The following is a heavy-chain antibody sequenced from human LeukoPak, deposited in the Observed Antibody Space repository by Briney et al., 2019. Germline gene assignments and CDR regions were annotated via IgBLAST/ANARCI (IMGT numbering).Heavy chain of an antibody. CDR1: GFTVSSNS. CDR3: ARRSGIAVAGAFDY. V-gene: IGHV3-23*01. J-gene: IGHJ4*02. CDR2: ISGSGDST. Sequence: PGGSLRLSCTVSGFTVSSNSMSRVRQAPGKGLEWVSGISGSGDSTYYADSVKGRFTISRDNSKNTLYLQMNSLRAEDTAVYYCARRSGIAVAGAFDYWGQGTLVTVSS. D-gene: IGHD6-19*01.